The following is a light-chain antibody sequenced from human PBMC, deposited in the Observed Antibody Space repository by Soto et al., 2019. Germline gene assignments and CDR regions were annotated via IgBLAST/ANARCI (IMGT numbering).Light chain of an antibody. V-gene: IGLV1-44*01. CDR1: SSNIGINK. J-gene: IGLJ2*01. CDR2: SND. CDR3: ATWDDSLNGVV. Sequence: QSVLTLPPSASGTPGQRVTISCSGSSSNIGINKVNWYQQLPGTAPKLLIYSNDQRPSGVPDRFSGSKSGTSASLAISGLQSEDEADYYCATWDDSLNGVVFGGGTKLTVL.